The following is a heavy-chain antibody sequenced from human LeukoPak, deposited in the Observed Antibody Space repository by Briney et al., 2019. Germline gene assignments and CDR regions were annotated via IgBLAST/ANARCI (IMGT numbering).Heavy chain of an antibody. J-gene: IGHJ4*02. Sequence: GRSLRLSCAASGFTFSSDGMHWVRHAPGKGLEWVAVISYDGSNKYYADSVKGRFTISRDNSKNTLYLQMNSLRAEDTAVYYCAKDPLGSGYGRYFDYWGQGPLVTVS. CDR3: AKDPLGSGYGRYFDY. V-gene: IGHV3-30*18. CDR2: ISYDGSNK. D-gene: IGHD3-22*01. CDR1: GFTFSSDG.